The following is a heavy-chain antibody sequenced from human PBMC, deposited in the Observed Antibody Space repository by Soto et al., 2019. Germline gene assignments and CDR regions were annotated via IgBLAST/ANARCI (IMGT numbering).Heavy chain of an antibody. V-gene: IGHV1-2*04. D-gene: IGHD3-22*01. CDR1: GYTFTGYY. J-gene: IGHJ4*02. CDR3: ARSLSIGALFDY. CDR2: INPNSGGT. Sequence: ASVKVSCKASGYTFTGYYMHWVRQAPGQGLEWMGWINPNSGGTNYAQKFQGWVTMTRDTSISTAYMELSRLRSDDTAVYDCARSLSIGALFDYWGQGTLVTVSS.